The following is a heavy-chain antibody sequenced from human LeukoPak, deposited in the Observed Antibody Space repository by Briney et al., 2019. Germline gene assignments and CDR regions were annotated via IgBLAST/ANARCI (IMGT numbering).Heavy chain of an antibody. CDR2: IYWSSSGT. Sequence: PGGSLRLSCVVSGFNSEDHAMHWVRQATGKGLEWVSGIYWSSSGTGYADSVKGRFTVSRDSAKNSLCLQMNSLIHEDTALYYCVKDMNPGGADVWGQGTTVTVSS. D-gene: IGHD3-10*01. J-gene: IGHJ6*02. CDR1: GFNSEDHA. CDR3: VKDMNPGGADV. V-gene: IGHV3-9*02.